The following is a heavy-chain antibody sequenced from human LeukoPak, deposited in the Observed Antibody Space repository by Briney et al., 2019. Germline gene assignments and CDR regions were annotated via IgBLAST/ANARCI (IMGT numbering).Heavy chain of an antibody. V-gene: IGHV3-23*01. J-gene: IGHJ6*03. CDR3: AKHGSVTTAFSDYMDV. CDR2: ISGSGGST. CDR1: GFTLSIYA. D-gene: IGHD4-11*01. Sequence: GGSLRLSCAASGFTLSIYAMSWVRQAPGKGLEWVSVISGSGGSTYYADSVKGRFTISRDNSNNTLYLQMNSLKAEDTAVYYCAKHGSVTTAFSDYMDVWGKGTPVTVSS.